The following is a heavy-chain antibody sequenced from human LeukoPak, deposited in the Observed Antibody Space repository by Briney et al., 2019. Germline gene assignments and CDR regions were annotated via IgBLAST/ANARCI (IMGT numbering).Heavy chain of an antibody. J-gene: IGHJ4*02. CDR1: EFTFSSYW. Sequence: PGGSLRLSCAASEFTFSSYWMNWVRQAPGKALEWVANIKQDGNDKNYVDSVKGRFTISRDNAKHSLYLHMNSLRAEDTAVYYCAREIRSTTVTTVVDYWGQGTLVTVSS. V-gene: IGHV3-7*01. D-gene: IGHD4-11*01. CDR3: AREIRSTTVTTVVDY. CDR2: IKQDGNDK.